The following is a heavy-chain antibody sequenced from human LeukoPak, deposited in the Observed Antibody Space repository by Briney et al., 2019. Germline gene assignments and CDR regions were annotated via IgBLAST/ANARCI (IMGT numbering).Heavy chain of an antibody. CDR3: ARAYFDL. J-gene: IGHJ2*01. CDR1: GGSISSGSYY. Sequence: SETLSLTCTVSGGSISSGSYYWSWIRQPAGTGLEWIGRIYTSGSTNYNPSLKSRVTISVDTSKNQFSLKLSSVTAADTAVYYCARAYFDLWGRGTLVTVSS. V-gene: IGHV4-61*02. CDR2: IYTSGST.